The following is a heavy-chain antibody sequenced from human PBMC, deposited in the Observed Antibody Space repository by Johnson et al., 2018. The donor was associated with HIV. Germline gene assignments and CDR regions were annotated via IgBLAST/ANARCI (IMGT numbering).Heavy chain of an antibody. V-gene: IGHV3-30-3*01. CDR3: ARAPEVRGVDAFDV. D-gene: IGHD3-10*01. J-gene: IGHJ3*01. Sequence: QVQLVESGGGVVQPGRSLRLSCAASGFTFSSYALHWVRQAPGKGLDWVAIISYDGSNEYYAASVKGRFTISRDNAKNSVYLQMNSLEAEATAVYYCARAPEVRGVDAFDVWGQGTMVTVSS. CDR2: ISYDGSNE. CDR1: GFTFSSYA.